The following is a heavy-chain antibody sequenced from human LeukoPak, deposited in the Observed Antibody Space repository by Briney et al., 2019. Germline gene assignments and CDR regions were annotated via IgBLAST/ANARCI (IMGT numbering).Heavy chain of an antibody. CDR3: ARVVSGWYDSRGDAFDI. D-gene: IGHD6-19*01. J-gene: IGHJ3*02. V-gene: IGHV4-59*01. CDR1: GGSISSYY. Sequence: PSETLSLTCTVSGGSISSYYWSWIRQPPGKGLEWIGYIYYSGSTNYNPSLKSRVTISVDTSKNQFSLKLSSVTAADTAVYYCARVVSGWYDSRGDAFDIWGQGTMVTVSS. CDR2: IYYSGST.